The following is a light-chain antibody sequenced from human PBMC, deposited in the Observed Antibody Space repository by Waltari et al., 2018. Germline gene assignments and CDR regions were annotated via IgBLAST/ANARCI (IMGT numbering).Light chain of an antibody. J-gene: IGKJ1*01. Sequence: EIVLTQSPGTLSLSPGERATLSCRASQSVGRTLAWYQQKPGQAHRLLIYDASTRATGIPDRFSGTGFGTDFSLTISRLEPEDFAVYYCQKYGRLPATFGQGTTVEIK. CDR3: QKYGRLPAT. CDR2: DAS. V-gene: IGKV3-20*01. CDR1: QSVGRT.